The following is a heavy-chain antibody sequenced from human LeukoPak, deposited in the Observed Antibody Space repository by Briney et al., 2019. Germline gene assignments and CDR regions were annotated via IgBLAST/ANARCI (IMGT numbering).Heavy chain of an antibody. Sequence: SETLSLTCSVSGAPINNYYGIWFRQPPGKGLEWIGYIYYTGTTNYNPSLKSRLTISVDTSKNQFSLKLTSVTAADTAVYYCARYNTVNRGFTAADFWGQGTLVTVSS. D-gene: IGHD3-10*01. CDR2: IYYTGTT. V-gene: IGHV4-59*01. J-gene: IGHJ4*02. CDR3: ARYNTVNRGFTAADF. CDR1: GAPINNYY.